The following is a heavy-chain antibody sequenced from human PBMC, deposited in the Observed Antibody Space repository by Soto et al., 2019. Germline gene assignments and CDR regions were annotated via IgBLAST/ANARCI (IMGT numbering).Heavy chain of an antibody. J-gene: IGHJ4*02. CDR1: GFSISGYY. Sequence: PLETLARTGTVSGFSISGYYWSWIRQPTGKGLEYIGYIYYAGSTNYNPSLKSRVTISLDMSKNQFSLKLSSVTAADTAVYYCARGHSGGTWGLDYWGQGTLVTVSS. D-gene: IGHD6-19*01. V-gene: IGHV4-59*01. CDR2: IYYAGST. CDR3: ARGHSGGTWGLDY.